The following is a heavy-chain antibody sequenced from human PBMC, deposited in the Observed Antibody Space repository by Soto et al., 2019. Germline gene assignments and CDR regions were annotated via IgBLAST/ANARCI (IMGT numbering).Heavy chain of an antibody. Sequence: QIQLVQSGAEVKKPGASVKVSCKASGYTFNIYGINWVRQAPGQGLEWMGWISAFNGKTNYAQNVQGRVTMTTDTPTSSAYVELRSLRSDNTAVYYCARDRVPMSSGSFAFDYWGHGTLVTGSS. CDR3: ARDRVPMSSGSFAFDY. D-gene: IGHD3-22*01. CDR2: ISAFNGKT. J-gene: IGHJ4*01. V-gene: IGHV1-18*01. CDR1: GYTFNIYG.